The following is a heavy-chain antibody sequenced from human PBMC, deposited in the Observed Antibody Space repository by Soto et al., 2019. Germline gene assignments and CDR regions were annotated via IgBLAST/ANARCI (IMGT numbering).Heavy chain of an antibody. Sequence: GGSLRLSCAASGFTFSSYGMHWVRQAPGKGLEWVAVISYDGSNKYYADSVKGRFTISRDNSKNTLYLQMNSLRAEDTAVYYCAKDRGFMVRGDFDYWGQGTLVTVSS. V-gene: IGHV3-30*18. CDR3: AKDRGFMVRGDFDY. D-gene: IGHD3-10*01. CDR1: GFTFSSYG. J-gene: IGHJ4*02. CDR2: ISYDGSNK.